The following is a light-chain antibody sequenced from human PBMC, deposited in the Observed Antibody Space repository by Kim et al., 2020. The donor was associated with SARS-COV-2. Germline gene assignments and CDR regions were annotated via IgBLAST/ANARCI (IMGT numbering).Light chain of an antibody. Sequence: VSPGEGATLSCRASQSVTNNLAWYQQKPGQAPRLLMYGAYTRASGIPARISGSGSGTEFTLTISSLQSEDFAVYYCQQYNKWPLTFGGGTKVDIK. CDR2: GAY. J-gene: IGKJ4*01. CDR1: QSVTNN. CDR3: QQYNKWPLT. V-gene: IGKV3-15*01.